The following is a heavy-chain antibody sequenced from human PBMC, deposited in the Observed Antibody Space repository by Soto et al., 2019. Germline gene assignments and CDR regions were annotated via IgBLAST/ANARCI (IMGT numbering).Heavy chain of an antibody. J-gene: IGHJ4*02. CDR1: GGSIDGGGDY. Sequence: SETLSLTCTVSGGSIDGGGDYWSWIRQHPGKGLEWIGYIYNSGSTYYNPSLKSRVTISVDTSKNQFSLKLSSVTAADTAVYCCARGITMVRGVIHTPYFDYWGQGTLVTVSS. D-gene: IGHD3-10*01. CDR3: ARGITMVRGVIHTPYFDY. V-gene: IGHV4-31*03. CDR2: IYNSGST.